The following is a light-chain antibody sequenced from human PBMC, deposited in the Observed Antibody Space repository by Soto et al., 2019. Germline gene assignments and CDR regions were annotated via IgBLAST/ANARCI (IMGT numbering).Light chain of an antibody. V-gene: IGKV1-39*01. CDR2: AAS. Sequence: DIQVTQSPSSLSASVGDRVTITCRASQSISSYLNWYQEKPGKAAKLLIYAASTLQSGVPSRFSGSGSRTDFTLTISSLQPEDVATYYCQQSHSTVTFGGGTKVE. J-gene: IGKJ4*01. CDR3: QQSHSTVT. CDR1: QSISSY.